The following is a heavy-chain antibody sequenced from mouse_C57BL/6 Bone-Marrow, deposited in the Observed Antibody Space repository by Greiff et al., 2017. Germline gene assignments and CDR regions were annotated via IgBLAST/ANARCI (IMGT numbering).Heavy chain of an antibody. CDR1: GYTFTSYW. J-gene: IGHJ3*01. D-gene: IGHD1-1*01. Sequence: QVQLQQPGTELVKPGASVKLSCKASGYTFTSYWMHWVKQRPGQGLEWIGNINPSNGGTDYNEKFKSKATLTVDKSSSTAYRQLSSLTSADSAVYYCARGGITTVVAPGFAYWGQGTLVTVSA. V-gene: IGHV1-53*01. CDR2: INPSNGGT. CDR3: ARGGITTVVAPGFAY.